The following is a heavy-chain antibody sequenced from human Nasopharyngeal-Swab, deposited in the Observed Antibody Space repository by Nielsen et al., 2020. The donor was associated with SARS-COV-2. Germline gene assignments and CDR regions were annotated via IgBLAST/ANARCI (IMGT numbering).Heavy chain of an antibody. J-gene: IGHJ5*02. Sequence: GESLKISCKASGFTFGDYAMSWFRQAPGKGLEWVGFIRSKYYGGTPEYAASVKGRLTISRDDSKSVAYLQMNSLKTEDTAVYYCTRDLFSNDYYDAKLFDPWGQGTLVTVSS. CDR3: TRDLFSNDYYDAKLFDP. CDR1: GFTFGDYA. V-gene: IGHV3-49*03. CDR2: IRSKYYGGTP. D-gene: IGHD3-22*01.